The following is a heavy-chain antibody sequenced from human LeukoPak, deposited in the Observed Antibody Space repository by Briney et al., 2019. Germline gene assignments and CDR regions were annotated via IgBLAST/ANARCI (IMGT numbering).Heavy chain of an antibody. D-gene: IGHD6-13*01. CDR1: GFTFSSYS. CDR2: ISSSSYI. CDR3: ARAHSSSLAWFDP. V-gene: IGHV3-21*01. Sequence: SGGSLRLSCAASGFTFSSYSMNWVRQAPGKGLEWVSSISSSSYIYYADSVKGRFSISRDNAKNSLYLQMNSQGAEDTAVYYCARAHSSSLAWFDPWGQGTLVTVSS. J-gene: IGHJ5*02.